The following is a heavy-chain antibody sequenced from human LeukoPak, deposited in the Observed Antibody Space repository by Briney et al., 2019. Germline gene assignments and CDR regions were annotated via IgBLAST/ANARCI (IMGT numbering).Heavy chain of an antibody. CDR2: INNDGSSI. D-gene: IGHD3-16*01. CDR3: ARGLQWGDF. CDR1: GFTFSRYC. Sequence: GGSLRLSCAASGFTFSRYCMHWVRQAPGKGLVWVSRINNDGSSIRYADSVKGRYTISRDNAKNTLYLQMNSLRAEDTAVYYCARGLQWGDFWGQGTLVTVT. V-gene: IGHV3-74*01. J-gene: IGHJ4*02.